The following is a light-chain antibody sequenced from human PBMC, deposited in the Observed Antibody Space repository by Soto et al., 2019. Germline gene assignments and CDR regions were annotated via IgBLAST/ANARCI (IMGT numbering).Light chain of an antibody. J-gene: IGLJ3*02. V-gene: IGLV2-11*01. Sequence: QSALTQPGSVSGSPGQSVTISCTGTSSDVGGYNYVSWYQQHPGKAPKLMIYDVSKRPSGVPDRFSGSKSGNTASLTISGLQAEDEADYYCCSYAGSNTSVFGGGTKLTVL. CDR3: CSYAGSNTSV. CDR2: DVS. CDR1: SSDVGGYNY.